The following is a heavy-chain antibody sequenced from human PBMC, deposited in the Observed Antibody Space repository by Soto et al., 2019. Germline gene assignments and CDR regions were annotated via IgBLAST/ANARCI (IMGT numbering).Heavy chain of an antibody. CDR1: GYTFTSYG. V-gene: IGHV1-18*04. CDR2: ISAYNGNT. CDR3: ARAPPSRSGGSCYDS. Sequence: ASVKVSCKASGYTFTSYGINWVRQAPGQGLEWMGWISAYNGNTNYAQKLQGRVTMTTDTSTSTAYMELRSLRSDDTAVYYCARAPPSRSGGSCYDSWGQGTLVTVSS. D-gene: IGHD2-15*01. J-gene: IGHJ5*01.